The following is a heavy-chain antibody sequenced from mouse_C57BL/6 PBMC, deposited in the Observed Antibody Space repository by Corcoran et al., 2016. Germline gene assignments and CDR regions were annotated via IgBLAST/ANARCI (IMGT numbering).Heavy chain of an antibody. CDR1: GYTFTTYG. D-gene: IGHD2-4*01. V-gene: IGHV9-3*01. J-gene: IGHJ4*01. Sequence: QIQLVQSGPELKKPGETVKISCKDSGYTFTTYGMSWVKQAPGKGLKWMGWINTYSGVPTYADDFKGRFAFSLETSASTAYLQINNLKNEDTATYFCARWDYDDPSYAMDYWGQGTSVTVSS. CDR3: ARWDYDDPSYAMDY. CDR2: INTYSGVP.